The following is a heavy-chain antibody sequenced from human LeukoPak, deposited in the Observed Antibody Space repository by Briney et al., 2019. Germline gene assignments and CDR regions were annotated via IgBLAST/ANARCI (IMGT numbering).Heavy chain of an antibody. V-gene: IGHV4-4*07. CDR1: GGSISSYY. CDR3: ARFVVVPAAHFDY. J-gene: IGHJ4*02. CDR2: IYTSGST. D-gene: IGHD2-2*01. Sequence: SEILSLTCTVSGGSISSYYWSWIRQPAGKGLERIGRIYTSGSTNYNPSLRSRVTMLVDTSKNQFSLKLSSVTAADTAVYYCARFVVVPAAHFDYWGQGTLVTVSS.